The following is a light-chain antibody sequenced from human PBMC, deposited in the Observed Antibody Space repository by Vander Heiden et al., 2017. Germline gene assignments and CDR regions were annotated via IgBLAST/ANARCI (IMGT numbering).Light chain of an antibody. J-gene: IGKJ4*01. V-gene: IGKV1-39*01. CDR1: QSISSY. CDR2: AAS. CDR3: QQSYNTPLT. Sequence: DIQMTQSPSSLSASVGDRVTITCRASQSISSYLNWYQQKPGKAPKLLICAASSLQSGVPSRFSGSGSGTDFTLTISSLQPEDFATYYCQQSYNTPLTFGAGTKVEMK.